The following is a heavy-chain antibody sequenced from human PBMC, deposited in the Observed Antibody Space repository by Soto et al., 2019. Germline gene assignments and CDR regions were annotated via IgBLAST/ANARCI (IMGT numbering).Heavy chain of an antibody. V-gene: IGHV1-2*04. CDR3: ARGAGEYYYYYGMDV. CDR1: GYTFTGYY. CDR2: INPNSGGT. J-gene: IGHJ6*02. D-gene: IGHD3-16*01. Sequence: ASVKVSCKASGYTFTGYYMHWVRQAPGQGLEWMGWINPNSGGTNYAQKFQGWVTMTRDTSISTAYMELSRLRSDDTAVYYCARGAGEYYYYYGMDVWGQGTTVTVSS.